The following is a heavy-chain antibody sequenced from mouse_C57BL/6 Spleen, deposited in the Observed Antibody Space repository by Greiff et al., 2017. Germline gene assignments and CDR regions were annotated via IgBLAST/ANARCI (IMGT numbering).Heavy chain of an antibody. V-gene: IGHV1-52*01. CDR1: GYTFTSYW. CDR2: IDPSDSET. D-gene: IGHD1-1*01. Sequence: QVQLQQPGAELVRPGSSVKLSCKASGYTFTSYWMHWVKQRPIQGLEWIGNIDPSDSETHYNQKFKDKATLTVDKSSSTAYMQLSSLTSEDSAVYYCAREGNYGSLSDYWGPGTTLTVSS. CDR3: AREGNYGSLSDY. J-gene: IGHJ2*01.